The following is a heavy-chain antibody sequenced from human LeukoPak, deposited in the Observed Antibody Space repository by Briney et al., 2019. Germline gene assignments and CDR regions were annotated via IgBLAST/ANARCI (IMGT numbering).Heavy chain of an antibody. CDR1: GGSISSYY. CDR3: ARSAAVPAAAVYFQH. V-gene: IGHV4-59*12. CDR2: IYYSGST. D-gene: IGHD2-2*01. J-gene: IGHJ1*01. Sequence: SETLSLTCTVSGGSISSYYWSWIRQPPGKGLEWIGYIYYSGSTNYNPSLKSRVTISVDRSKNQFSLKLSSVTAADTAVYYCARSAAVPAAAVYFQHWGQGTLVTVSS.